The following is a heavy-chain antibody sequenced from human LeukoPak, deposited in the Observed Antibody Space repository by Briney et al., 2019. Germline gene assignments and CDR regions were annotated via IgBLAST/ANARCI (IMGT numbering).Heavy chain of an antibody. J-gene: IGHJ4*02. CDR2: IRYDGSNK. D-gene: IGHD2-21*01. CDR3: AKDAGTKTCGGDCYPGDY. Sequence: GGSLRLSCAASGFTFSSYSMHWVRQAPGKGLEWVAFIRYDGSNKYYTDSVKGRFTISRDNSKNTLYLQMNSPRADDTAVYYCAKDAGTKTCGGDCYPGDYWGQGTLVTVSS. CDR1: GFTFSSYS. V-gene: IGHV3-30*02.